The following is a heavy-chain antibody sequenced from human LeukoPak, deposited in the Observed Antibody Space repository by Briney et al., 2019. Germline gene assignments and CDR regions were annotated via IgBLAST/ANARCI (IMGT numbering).Heavy chain of an antibody. CDR1: GFTFSSYV. V-gene: IGHV3-23*01. Sequence: GGSLRLSCAASGFTFSSYVMSWVRQAPGKGLEWVSTITSSGGNTYYADSVKGRFTISRDNSKNTLHLQMNSLRAEDTAIYYCATRGTTATKYFEYWGQGTLVTVSS. J-gene: IGHJ4*02. D-gene: IGHD1-1*01. CDR2: ITSSGGNT. CDR3: ATRGTTATKYFEY.